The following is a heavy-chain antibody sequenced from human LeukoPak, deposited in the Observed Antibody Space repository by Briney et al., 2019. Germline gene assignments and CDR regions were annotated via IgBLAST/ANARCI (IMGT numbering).Heavy chain of an antibody. CDR3: ARDSSNYALDY. V-gene: IGHV3-53*01. D-gene: IGHD2-2*01. CDR2: IYSGGST. J-gene: IGHJ4*02. Sequence: PGGSLRLSCAASGFTVSSNYMSWVRQAPGKGLEWVSVIYSGGSTYYADSVKGRFTISRDNSKNTLYLQMNSLRAEDTAVYYCARDSSNYALDYWGQGTLVTVSS. CDR1: GFTVSSNY.